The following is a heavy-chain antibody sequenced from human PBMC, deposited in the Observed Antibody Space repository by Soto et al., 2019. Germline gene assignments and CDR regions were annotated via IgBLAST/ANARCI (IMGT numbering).Heavy chain of an antibody. D-gene: IGHD2-15*01. CDR1: GGSISSSSYY. J-gene: IGHJ3*02. Sequence: SETLSLTCTVSGGSISSSSYYWGWIRQPPGKGLEWIGSIYYSGSTYYNPSLKSRVTISVDTSKNQFSLKLSSVTAADTAVYYCARHQGYCSGGSCYPRAFDIWGQGTMVTVSS. CDR3: ARHQGYCSGGSCYPRAFDI. CDR2: IYYSGST. V-gene: IGHV4-39*01.